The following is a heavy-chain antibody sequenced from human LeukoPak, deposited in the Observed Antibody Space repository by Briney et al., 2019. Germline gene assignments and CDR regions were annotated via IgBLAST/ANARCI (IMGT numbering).Heavy chain of an antibody. Sequence: GGSLRLSCAAPGFTFSSYAMSWVRQAPGKGLEWVSAISGSGGSTYYADSVKGRFTISRDNSKNTLYLQMNSLRAEDTAVYYCAKTEGSRDGYNSWYFAGDGYNSWYFDYWGQGTLVTVSS. CDR3: AKTEGSRDGYNSWYFAGDGYNSWYFDY. CDR1: GFTFSSYA. V-gene: IGHV3-23*01. J-gene: IGHJ4*02. CDR2: ISGSGGST. D-gene: IGHD5-24*01.